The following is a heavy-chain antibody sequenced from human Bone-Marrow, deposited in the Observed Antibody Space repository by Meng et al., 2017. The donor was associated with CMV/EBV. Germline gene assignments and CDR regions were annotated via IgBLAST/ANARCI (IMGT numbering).Heavy chain of an antibody. V-gene: IGHV1-2*02. CDR2: INPNSGGT. D-gene: IGHD2-15*01. CDR1: GYTFTGYY. J-gene: IGHJ6*02. CDR3: ARVASEKGAAGLMDV. Sequence: ASVKVSCKASGYTFTGYYMHWVRQAPGQGLEWMGWINPNSGGTNYAQKFQGRVTMTRDTSISTAYMELSRLRSDDTAVYYSARVASEKGAAGLMDVWGQGTMVTVSS.